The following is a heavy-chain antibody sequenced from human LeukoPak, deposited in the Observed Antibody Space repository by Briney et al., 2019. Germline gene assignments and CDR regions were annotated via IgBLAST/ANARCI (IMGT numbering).Heavy chain of an antibody. J-gene: IGHJ3*02. Sequence: ASLKVSCKASGYTFTGYYMHWVRHAPGRGLEWMGWINPNSGGTNYAQKFQGRVTMTRDTSISTAYMELSRLRSDDTAVYYCARGVTPRGAFDIWGQGTMVTVSS. CDR2: INPNSGGT. CDR3: ARGVTPRGAFDI. V-gene: IGHV1-2*02. CDR1: GYTFTGYY. D-gene: IGHD4-23*01.